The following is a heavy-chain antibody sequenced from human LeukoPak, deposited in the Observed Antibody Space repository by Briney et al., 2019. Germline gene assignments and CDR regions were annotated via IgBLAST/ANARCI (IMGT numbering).Heavy chain of an antibody. Sequence: PGGSLRLSCAASGFTFSSYVMSWIRQAPGKGLEWVSYISTRSSYTNYGDSVKGRFTISRDNAKNSLYLQMNSLRAEDTAVYYCARRGSSGYDFGYWGQGTLVTVSS. CDR1: GFTFSSYV. CDR2: ISTRSSYT. CDR3: ARRGSSGYDFGY. V-gene: IGHV3-11*06. D-gene: IGHD5-12*01. J-gene: IGHJ4*02.